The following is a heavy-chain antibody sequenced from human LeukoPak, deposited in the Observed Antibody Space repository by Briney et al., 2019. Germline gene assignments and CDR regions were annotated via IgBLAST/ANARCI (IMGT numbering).Heavy chain of an antibody. CDR2: IYYSGST. V-gene: IGHV4-59*01. CDR3: ARGSHGYYYGMDV. J-gene: IGHJ6*02. D-gene: IGHD1-26*01. CDR1: GGSISSYY. Sequence: SETLSLTCPVSGGSISSYYWSWIRQPPGKGLEWIGYIYYSGSTNYNPSLKSRVTMSVDTSKKQFSLKLSSVIAADTAVYYCARGSHGYYYGMDVWGQGTTVTVSS.